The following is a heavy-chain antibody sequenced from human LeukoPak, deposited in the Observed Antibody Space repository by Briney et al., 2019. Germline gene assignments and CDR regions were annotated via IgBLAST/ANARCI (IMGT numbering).Heavy chain of an antibody. CDR1: GYTFTSYG. V-gene: IGHV1-18*01. D-gene: IGHD1-26*01. CDR3: ARELRGSYPKEHNDY. CDR2: ISAYNGST. J-gene: IGHJ4*02. Sequence: ASVKVSCKASGYTFTSYGISWVRQAPGQGLEWMGWISAYNGSTNYAQKLQGRVTMTTDTSTSTAYMELRSLRSDDTAVYYCARELRGSYPKEHNDYWGQGTLVTVSS.